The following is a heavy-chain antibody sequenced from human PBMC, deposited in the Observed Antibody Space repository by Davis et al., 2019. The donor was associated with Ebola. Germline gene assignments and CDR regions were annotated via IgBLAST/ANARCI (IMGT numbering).Heavy chain of an antibody. Sequence: GESLKISCAASGFTVSSNYMSWVRQAPGKGLEWVSVIYSGGSTYYADSVKGRFTISRDNSKNTLYLQMNSLRAEDTAVYYCAREAGSSRDAFDIWGQGTMVTVSS. J-gene: IGHJ3*02. CDR3: AREAGSSRDAFDI. V-gene: IGHV3-53*01. CDR2: IYSGGST. D-gene: IGHD6-6*01. CDR1: GFTVSSNY.